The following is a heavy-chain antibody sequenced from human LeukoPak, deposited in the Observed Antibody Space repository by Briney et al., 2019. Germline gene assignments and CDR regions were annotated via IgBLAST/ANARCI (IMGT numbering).Heavy chain of an antibody. V-gene: IGHV4-38-2*02. CDR1: GYSISSGYY. D-gene: IGHD5-24*01. CDR3: ARLVEWLHRYFDY. CDR2: IYYSGST. Sequence: SETLSLTCTVSGYSISSGYYWGWIRQPPGKGLEWIGSIYYSGSTYYNPSLKSRVTISVDTSKNQFSLKLSSVTATGTAVYYCARLVEWLHRYFDYWGQGTLVTVSS. J-gene: IGHJ4*02.